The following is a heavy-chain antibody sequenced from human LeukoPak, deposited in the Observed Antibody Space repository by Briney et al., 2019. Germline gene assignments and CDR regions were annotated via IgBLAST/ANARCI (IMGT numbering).Heavy chain of an antibody. CDR3: ARDFSYGSGSLSLDY. D-gene: IGHD3-10*01. J-gene: IGHJ4*02. Sequence: GGSLRLSCAASGFTFSSYGMHWVRQAPGKGLEWVAVIWYDGSNKYYADSVKGRFTISRDNSKNTLYLQMNSLRAEDTAVYYCARDFSYGSGSLSLDYWGQGTLVTVSS. CDR1: GFTFSSYG. CDR2: IWYDGSNK. V-gene: IGHV3-33*01.